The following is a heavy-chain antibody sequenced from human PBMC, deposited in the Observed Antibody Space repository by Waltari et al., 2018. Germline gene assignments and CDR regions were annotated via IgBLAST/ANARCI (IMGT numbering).Heavy chain of an antibody. CDR1: GGSFSGHY. D-gene: IGHD1-26*01. J-gene: IGHJ6*03. CDR2: INPSGST. CDR3: TRAGLGIRYMDV. Sequence: QVQLQQWGTGLLKPSETLSLTCAVYGGSFSGHYWRWIRQPPGKGLEWIGEINPSGSTNYTPSLKSRVTISVDTSKNQFSLKLNSVIAADTAVYYCTRAGLGIRYMDVWGKGTTVTVSS. V-gene: IGHV4-34*01.